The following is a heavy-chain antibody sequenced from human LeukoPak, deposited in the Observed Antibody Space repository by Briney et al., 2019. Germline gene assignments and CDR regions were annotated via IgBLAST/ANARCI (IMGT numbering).Heavy chain of an antibody. Sequence: GGSLRLSCAASGFTFSYHWMTWVRQAPGKGLEWVANIKNDGTVKNYVDSVKGRFTISRDNAKNSLYLQMNGLRAEDTGVYYCAKDSYSKGDYWGQGVLVTVSS. J-gene: IGHJ4*02. CDR3: AKDSYSKGDY. CDR1: GFTFSYHW. V-gene: IGHV3-7*01. D-gene: IGHD5-18*01. CDR2: IKNDGTVK.